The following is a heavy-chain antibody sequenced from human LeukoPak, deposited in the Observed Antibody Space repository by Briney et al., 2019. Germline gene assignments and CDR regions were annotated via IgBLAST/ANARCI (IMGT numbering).Heavy chain of an antibody. D-gene: IGHD3-10*01. CDR3: ARQLYVSGSYYAPMDV. CDR2: VHHSGST. CDR1: GGSISSYY. J-gene: IGHJ6*03. V-gene: IGHV4-59*05. Sequence: SETLSLTCTVSGGSISSYYWSWIRQPAGKGLEWIASVHHSGSTYYNPSLKSRLTISVDTSKNQFSLKMSSVTAADTAVYFCARQLYVSGSYYAPMDVWGKGTTVTISS.